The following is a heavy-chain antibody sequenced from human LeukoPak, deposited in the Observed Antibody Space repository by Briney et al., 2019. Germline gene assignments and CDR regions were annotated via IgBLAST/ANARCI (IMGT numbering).Heavy chain of an antibody. J-gene: IGHJ4*02. Sequence: KSSETLSLTCAVYGGSFSGYYWSWIRQPPGKGLEWIGEINHSGSTNHNPSLKSRVTISVDTSKNQFPLKLSSVTAADTAVYYCARGGITIFGVVIIRGVFDYWGQGTLVTVSS. V-gene: IGHV4-34*01. CDR3: ARGGITIFGVVIIRGVFDY. CDR1: GGSFSGYY. D-gene: IGHD3-3*01. CDR2: INHSGST.